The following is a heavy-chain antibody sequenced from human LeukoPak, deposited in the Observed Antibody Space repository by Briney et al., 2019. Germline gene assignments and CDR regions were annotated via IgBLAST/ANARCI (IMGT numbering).Heavy chain of an antibody. V-gene: IGHV1-24*01. Sequence: ASVKVSCKVSGYTLPELSMHWVRQAPGKGLVWMGGFDPEDGETIYAQKLQRRVTMTEDTSTDTAYMELSSLRSEDTAVYYCATDRKDSSGWLSYGMDVWGQGATVTVSS. J-gene: IGHJ6*02. D-gene: IGHD6-19*01. CDR3: ATDRKDSSGWLSYGMDV. CDR2: FDPEDGET. CDR1: GYTLPELS.